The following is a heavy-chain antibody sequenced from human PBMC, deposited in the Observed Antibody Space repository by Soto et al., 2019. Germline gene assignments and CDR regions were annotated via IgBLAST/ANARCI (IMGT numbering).Heavy chain of an antibody. J-gene: IGHJ4*02. CDR2: IYYSGST. CDR1: GGSISSYY. V-gene: IGHV4-59*01. Sequence: SETLSLTWTVSGGSISSYYWSWIRQPPGKGLEWIGYIYYSGSTNYNPSLKSRVTISVDTSKNQFSLKLSSVTAADTAVYYCARDGGVGYSGYDFDYWGQGTLVTVSS. CDR3: ARDGGVGYSGYDFDY. D-gene: IGHD5-12*01.